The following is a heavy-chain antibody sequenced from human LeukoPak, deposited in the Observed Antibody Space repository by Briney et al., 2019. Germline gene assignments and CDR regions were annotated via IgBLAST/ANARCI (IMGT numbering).Heavy chain of an antibody. J-gene: IGHJ3*02. Sequence: PSETLSLTCTVSGGSIISDNHFWSWIRQHPGKDLEWLGYIHHSGRDFYSPSLESRLTISLDTSKNQFSLKLNSVIGADTAVYYCAREVNRPTDADAFDIWGQGTMVTVSS. CDR3: AREVNRPTDADAFDI. CDR1: GGSIISDNHF. CDR2: IHHSGRD. D-gene: IGHD1-26*01. V-gene: IGHV4-31*03.